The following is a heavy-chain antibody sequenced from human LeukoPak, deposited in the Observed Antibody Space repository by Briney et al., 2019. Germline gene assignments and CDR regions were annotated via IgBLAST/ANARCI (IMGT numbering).Heavy chain of an antibody. CDR2: ISGSGGST. CDR3: AKSQIGP. CDR1: GFTFSSYA. J-gene: IGHJ5*02. Sequence: GGSLRISCAASGFTFSSYAMSWIRQATAKRLDWVSAISGSGGSTYYADSVKGRFTISRDNSKNTLYLQMNSLRAEDTAVYYCAKSQIGPWGQGTLVTVSS. V-gene: IGHV3-23*01. D-gene: IGHD2-21*01.